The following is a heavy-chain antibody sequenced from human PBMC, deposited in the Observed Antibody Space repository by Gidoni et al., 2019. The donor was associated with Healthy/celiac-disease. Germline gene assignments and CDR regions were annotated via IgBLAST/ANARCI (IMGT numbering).Heavy chain of an antibody. J-gene: IGHJ5*02. CDR3: AKDNYDYVWGSYRPRNWFDP. CDR2: ISYDGSNK. D-gene: IGHD3-16*02. Sequence: QVQLVESGGGVVQPGRSLRLSCAASGFTFSSYGMHWVRQAPGKGLAWVAVISYDGSNKYYADSVKGRFTISRDNSKNTLYLQMNSLRAEDTAVYYCAKDNYDYVWGSYRPRNWFDPWGQGTLVTVSS. V-gene: IGHV3-30*18. CDR1: GFTFSSYG.